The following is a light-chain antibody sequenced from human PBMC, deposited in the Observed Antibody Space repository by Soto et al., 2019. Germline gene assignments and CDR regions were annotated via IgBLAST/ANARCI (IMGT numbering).Light chain of an antibody. CDR3: CSVAGRDTVV. CDR2: GDS. V-gene: IGLV2-23*01. Sequence: QSALTQPASVSGSPGQSITISCTGTSSDFGNYNLVSWYQQHPGKAPKLIIFGDSRRPSGVSDRFSGSKSANTASLTISGLQTEDEAEYHCCSVAGRDTVVFGGGTKLTVL. J-gene: IGLJ2*01. CDR1: SSDFGNYNL.